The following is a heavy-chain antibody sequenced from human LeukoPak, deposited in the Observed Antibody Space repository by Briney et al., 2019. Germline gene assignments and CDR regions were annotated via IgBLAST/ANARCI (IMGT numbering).Heavy chain of an antibody. CDR1: GFMISNYW. CDR3: ARDYDFWSQGYYMDV. D-gene: IGHD3-3*01. Sequence: GGSLRLSCAASGFMISNYWMTWVRQAPGKGLEWVSYISSSSSTIYYADSVKGRFTISRDNAKNSLYLQMNSLRAEDTAVYYCARDYDFWSQGYYMDVWGKGTTVTVSS. J-gene: IGHJ6*03. CDR2: ISSSSSTI. V-gene: IGHV3-48*01.